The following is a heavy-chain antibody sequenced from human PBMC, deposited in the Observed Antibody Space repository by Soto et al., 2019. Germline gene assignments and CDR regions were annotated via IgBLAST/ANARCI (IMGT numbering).Heavy chain of an antibody. CDR3: ARGAYYYDSSGYYGY. CDR1: GGTFSSYA. Sequence: SVKVSCKASGGTFSSYAISWVRQAPGQGLEWMGGIIPIFGTANYAQKFQGRVTITADKSTSTAYMELSSLGSEDTAVYYCARGAYYYDSSGYYGYWGQGTLVTVSS. CDR2: IIPIFGTA. V-gene: IGHV1-69*06. J-gene: IGHJ4*02. D-gene: IGHD3-22*01.